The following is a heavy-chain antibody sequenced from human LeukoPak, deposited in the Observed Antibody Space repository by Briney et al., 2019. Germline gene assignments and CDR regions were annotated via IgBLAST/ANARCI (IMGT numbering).Heavy chain of an antibody. Sequence: GGSLRLSCAASGVTFSSYAMTWVRQAPGKGREWVSSISTSGVSTNYAVSVKGRFTISRDNSKTMVYLQMNSLRAEDTAVYYCAKNTSGTYLDYWGQGILVTVSS. J-gene: IGHJ4*02. CDR3: AKNTSGTYLDY. CDR1: GVTFSSYA. D-gene: IGHD1-26*01. V-gene: IGHV3-23*01. CDR2: ISTSGVST.